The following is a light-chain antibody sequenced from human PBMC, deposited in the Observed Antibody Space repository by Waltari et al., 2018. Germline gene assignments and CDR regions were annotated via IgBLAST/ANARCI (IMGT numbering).Light chain of an antibody. CDR2: QDN. Sequence: SYELTQPPSVSVSPGQTASITCSGDKLGDKYACWYQQKPGQSPVLVIYQDNKRPSGIPERFSGSNSGNTATLTISGTQATDEADYYCQAWDSRTYVFGTGTKVTVL. V-gene: IGLV3-1*01. CDR1: KLGDKY. J-gene: IGLJ1*01. CDR3: QAWDSRTYV.